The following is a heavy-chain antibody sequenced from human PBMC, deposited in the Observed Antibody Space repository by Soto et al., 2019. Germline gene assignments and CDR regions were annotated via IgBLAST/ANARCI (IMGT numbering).Heavy chain of an antibody. V-gene: IGHV3-30-3*01. CDR1: GFTFSSNA. CDR3: ARGRVPAAIQDYYYGMDV. CDR2: ISYDGSNK. Sequence: GGSLRLSCAASGFTFSSNALHWVRQSPGKGLEWVAFISYDGSNKYYADSVKGRFTISRDNSKNTLYLQMNSLRGEDTAVYYCARGRVPAAIQDYYYGMDVWGQGTTVTVSS. J-gene: IGHJ6*02. D-gene: IGHD2-2*02.